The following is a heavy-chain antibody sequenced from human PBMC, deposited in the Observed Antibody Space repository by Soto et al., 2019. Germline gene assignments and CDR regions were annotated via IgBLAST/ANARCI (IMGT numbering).Heavy chain of an antibody. D-gene: IGHD2-2*01. CDR3: ARVSSSIVVVPDYGMDV. J-gene: IGHJ6*02. CDR1: GYTFISHG. Sequence: ASVKVSCKASGYTFISHGISWVRQAPGQGLEWMGWISVKNGNTKYAQKVQDRVTMTTDTYKSTAYLEVRSLRSDDTAVYYCARVSSSIVVVPDYGMDVWGQGATVTVSS. CDR2: ISVKNGNT. V-gene: IGHV1-18*04.